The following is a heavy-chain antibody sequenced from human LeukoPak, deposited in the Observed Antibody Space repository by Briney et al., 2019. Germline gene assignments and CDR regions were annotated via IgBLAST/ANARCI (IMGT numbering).Heavy chain of an antibody. CDR1: GYTFTSYG. J-gene: IGHJ4*02. D-gene: IGHD2-15*01. Sequence: ASVTVSCKAFGYTFTSYGISWVRQAPGQGLEWMGWISAYNGNTNYAQKLQGRVTMTTDTSTSTAYMELRSLRSDDTAVYYCARDGKAYCSGGSCYQQTFDYWGQGTLVTVSS. V-gene: IGHV1-18*01. CDR3: ARDGKAYCSGGSCYQQTFDY. CDR2: ISAYNGNT.